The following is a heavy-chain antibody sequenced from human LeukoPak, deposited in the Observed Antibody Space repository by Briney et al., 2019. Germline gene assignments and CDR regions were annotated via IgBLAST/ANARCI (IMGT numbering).Heavy chain of an antibody. D-gene: IGHD3-16*02. J-gene: IGHJ4*02. CDR3: ARVILEGLRLGELSSFDY. CDR2: IYHSGST. V-gene: IGHV4-38-2*02. Sequence: SETLSLTCTVSGYSISSGYYWGWIRQPPGKGLEWIGSIYHSGSTYYNPSLKSRVTISVDTSKNQFSLKLSSVTAADTAVYYCARVILEGLRLGELSSFDYWGQGTLVTVSS. CDR1: GYSISSGYY.